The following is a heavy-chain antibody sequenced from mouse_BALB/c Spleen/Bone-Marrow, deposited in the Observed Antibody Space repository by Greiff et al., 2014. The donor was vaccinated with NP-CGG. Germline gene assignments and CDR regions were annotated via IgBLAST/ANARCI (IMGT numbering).Heavy chain of an antibody. V-gene: IGHV5-6-3*01. CDR2: INSNGGSP. J-gene: IGHJ2*01. CDR3: ARGNYGNYVDYFDY. Sequence: EVKLMESGGGLVQPGGSLKLSCAASGFTFSSYGMSWVRQTPDKRLELVASINSNGGSPYYXXXXXXRXPXSRXXAKNTLSLQVSSLKSEDTAMYYCARGNYGNYVDYFDYWGQGTTLTVSS. CDR1: GFTFSSYG. D-gene: IGHD2-1*01.